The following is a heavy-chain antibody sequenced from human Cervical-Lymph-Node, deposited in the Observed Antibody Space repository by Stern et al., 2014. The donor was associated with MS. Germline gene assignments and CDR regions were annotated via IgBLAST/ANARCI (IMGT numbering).Heavy chain of an antibody. D-gene: IGHD3-3*01. V-gene: IGHV1-2*02. CDR2: INPTSGGT. CDR1: GYIFTDYY. J-gene: IGHJ4*01. CDR3: ARGSGTAYDLRGDY. Sequence: QMQLVQSGAEARAPGASLKVSCKASGYIFTDYYLHWVRQAPGQGLEWLGWINPTSGGTNYAQNFQGRVTMTRDTSISTAYMELRWLGSADTAVYYCARGSGTAYDLRGDYWGQGTLVTVSS.